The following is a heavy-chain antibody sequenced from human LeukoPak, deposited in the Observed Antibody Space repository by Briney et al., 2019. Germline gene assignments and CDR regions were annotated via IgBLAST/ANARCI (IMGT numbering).Heavy chain of an antibody. CDR3: ARGAPTTRIGAGRFDY. J-gene: IGHJ4*02. D-gene: IGHD5-12*01. Sequence: ASVKVSCKAFGYSLTNYYVHWVRQAPGQGLEWMGEINPSGGSTSYAQKFQGRITVTRDTYTNTVYMDLSSLRSGDTATYYCARGAPTTRIGAGRFDYWGQGSLLTVAS. CDR2: INPSGGST. V-gene: IGHV1-46*01. CDR1: GYSLTNYY.